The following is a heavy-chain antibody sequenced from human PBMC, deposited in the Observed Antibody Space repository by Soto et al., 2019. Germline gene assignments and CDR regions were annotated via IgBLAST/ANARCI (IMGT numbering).Heavy chain of an antibody. CDR1: GFTFSSYG. J-gene: IGHJ5*02. D-gene: IGHD2-8*01. CDR2: IWYDGSNK. Sequence: GGSLRLSCAASGFTFSSYGMHWVRQAPGKGLEWVAVIWYDGSNKYYADSVKGRFTISRDNSKNTLYLQMNSLRAEDTAVYYCARVRDYCTNGVCYYWFDPWGQGTLVTVSS. CDR3: ARVRDYCTNGVCYYWFDP. V-gene: IGHV3-33*01.